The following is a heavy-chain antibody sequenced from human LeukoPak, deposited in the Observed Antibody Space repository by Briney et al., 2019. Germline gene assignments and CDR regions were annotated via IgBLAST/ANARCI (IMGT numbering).Heavy chain of an antibody. V-gene: IGHV1-2*02. D-gene: IGHD3-22*01. CDR2: INPNSGGT. CDR1: GYTFTVYY. Sequence: GASVKVSCKASGYTFTVYYMHWVRQAPGQGLEWMGWINPNSGGTNYAQKFQGRVTMTRDTSISTAYMELSRLRSDDTAVYYCARDAYYYDSSGYPRGYWGQGTLVTVSS. J-gene: IGHJ4*02. CDR3: ARDAYYYDSSGYPRGY.